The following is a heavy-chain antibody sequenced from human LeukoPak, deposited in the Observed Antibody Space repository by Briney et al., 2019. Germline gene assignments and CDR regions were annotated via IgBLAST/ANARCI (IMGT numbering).Heavy chain of an antibody. CDR3: ARGIFPNWFDP. V-gene: IGHV3-53*01. CDR1: GFTFSSNY. Sequence: QPGGSLRLSCAASGFTFSSNYMSWVRQAPGKGLEWVSVIYSGGSTYYSDSVKGRFTISRDNSKNTLYLQMNSLRAEDTAVYYCARGIFPNWFDPWGQGTLVTVSS. J-gene: IGHJ5*02. CDR2: IYSGGST. D-gene: IGHD3-9*01.